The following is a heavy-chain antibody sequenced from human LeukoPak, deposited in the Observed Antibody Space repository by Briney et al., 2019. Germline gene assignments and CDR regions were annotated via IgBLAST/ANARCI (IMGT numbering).Heavy chain of an antibody. V-gene: IGHV3-48*03. CDR1: GFTFSSYE. D-gene: IGHD3-10*01. Sequence: TGGSLRLSCAASGFTFSSYEMNWVRQAPGKGLEWVSKISSSGSTIYYADSVKGRFTISRDNAKNTLYLQMSSLSAEDTAVYYCARTTTPHYYGSGSYALGYWGQGTLVTVPS. CDR3: ARTTTPHYYGSGSYALGY. J-gene: IGHJ4*02. CDR2: ISSSGSTI.